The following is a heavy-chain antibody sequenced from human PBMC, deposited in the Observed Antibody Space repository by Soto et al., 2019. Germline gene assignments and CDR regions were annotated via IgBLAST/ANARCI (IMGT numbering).Heavy chain of an antibody. Sequence: QVQLVQSGAEVREPGASVKVSCKASGYSFTSLDINWVRQTAGQGLEWMGWMQPGTGRTGYAQKFQGRVTMTRDTSINTAYMGLTTLTSDDTAFYYCALCVSAGVDYWGQGTLVTVSS. CDR3: ALCVSAGVDY. J-gene: IGHJ4*02. D-gene: IGHD2-2*01. V-gene: IGHV1-8*01. CDR1: GYSFTSLD. CDR2: MQPGTGRT.